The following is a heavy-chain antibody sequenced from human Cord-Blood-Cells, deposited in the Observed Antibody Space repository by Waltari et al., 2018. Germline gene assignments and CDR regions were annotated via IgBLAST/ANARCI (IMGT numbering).Heavy chain of an antibody. CDR2: IYYSGST. V-gene: IGHV4-31*03. J-gene: IGHJ3*02. D-gene: IGHD6-6*01. CDR1: GGSISSGGYY. CDR3: ARDRYSSSSVDAFDI. Sequence: QVQLQESGPGLVKPSQTLSLTCTVPGGSISSGGYYWSWIRQHPGKGLEWIGYIYYSGSTYYNPSLKSRVTISVDTSKNQFSLKLSSVTAADTAVYYCARDRYSSSSVDAFDIWGQGTMVTVSS.